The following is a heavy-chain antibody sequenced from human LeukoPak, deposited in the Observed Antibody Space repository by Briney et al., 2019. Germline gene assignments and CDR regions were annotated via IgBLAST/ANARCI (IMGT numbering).Heavy chain of an antibody. CDR3: AREKVRGVFSGNNWFDP. V-gene: IGHV4-59*01. CDR1: GGSISSYY. Sequence: SETLSLTCTVSGGSISSYYWSWIRQPPGKGLEWIGYIYYSGSTNYNPSLKSRVTISVDTSKNQFSLKLSSVTAADTAVYYCAREKVRGVFSGNNWFDPWGQGTLVTVSS. CDR2: IYYSGST. J-gene: IGHJ5*02. D-gene: IGHD3-10*01.